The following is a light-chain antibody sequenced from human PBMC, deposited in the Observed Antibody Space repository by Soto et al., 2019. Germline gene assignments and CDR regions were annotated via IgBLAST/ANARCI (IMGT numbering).Light chain of an antibody. Sequence: EIVMTQSPATLSVYPGERANLSCRASQTVSSNLAWYQQKPGQAPRLLIYGASTRATGIPARFSGSGSGTEFTLTISSLQSEDFAVYYCQQYNNWPPLTFGGGTKVEIK. CDR2: GAS. CDR1: QTVSSN. J-gene: IGKJ4*01. V-gene: IGKV3-15*01. CDR3: QQYNNWPPLT.